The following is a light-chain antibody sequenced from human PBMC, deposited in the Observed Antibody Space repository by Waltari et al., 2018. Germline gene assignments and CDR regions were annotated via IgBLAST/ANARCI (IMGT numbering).Light chain of an antibody. CDR3: SSYAGSNNLV. CDR2: EVS. V-gene: IGLV2-8*01. Sequence: SALTQPPSASGSPGPSVPISCTGTRSDVGCNNHFTWYQQHPGKAPKLMIYEVSKRPSGVPDRFSGSKSGNTASLTVSGLQAEDEADYYCSSYAGSNNLVFGGGTKLTVL. CDR1: RSDVGCNNH. J-gene: IGLJ2*01.